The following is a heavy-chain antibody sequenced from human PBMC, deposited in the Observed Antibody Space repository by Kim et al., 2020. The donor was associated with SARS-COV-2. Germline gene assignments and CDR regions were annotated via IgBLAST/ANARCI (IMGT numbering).Heavy chain of an antibody. V-gene: IGHV1-69*13. J-gene: IGHJ4*02. Sequence: SVKVSCKASGGTYSSYAISWVRQAPGQGLEWMGGIIPIFGTANYAQKFQGRVTITADESTSTAYMELSSLRSEDTAVYYCATTDYGDYVYGYWGQGTLVTVSS. D-gene: IGHD4-17*01. CDR1: GGTYSSYA. CDR2: IIPIFGTA. CDR3: ATTDYGDYVYGY.